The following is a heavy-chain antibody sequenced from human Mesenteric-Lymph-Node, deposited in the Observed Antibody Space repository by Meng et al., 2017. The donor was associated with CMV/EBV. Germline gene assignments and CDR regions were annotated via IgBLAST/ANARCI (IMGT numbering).Heavy chain of an antibody. CDR1: GFTFSSYW. CDR2: INQNGGEK. Sequence: GESLKISCAASGFTFSSYWMGWVRQAPGKGLEWVANINQNGGEKYYVDSVKGRFTISRDNAKNSLYLQMNSLRAEDRAVYCCARVGEGVDTNEYLDYWGQGILVTVSS. V-gene: IGHV3-7*01. CDR3: ARVGEGVDTNEYLDY. D-gene: IGHD5-18*01. J-gene: IGHJ4*02.